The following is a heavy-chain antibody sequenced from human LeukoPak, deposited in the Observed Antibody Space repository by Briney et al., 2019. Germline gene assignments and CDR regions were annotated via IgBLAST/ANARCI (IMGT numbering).Heavy chain of an antibody. V-gene: IGHV1-18*01. CDR3: ARTYYYDSSGYDIRPPFDY. CDR1: GYTFTSYG. Sequence: WASVKVSCKASGYTFTSYGISWVRQAPGQGLEWMGWISAYNGNTNYAQKFQGRVTMTRDTSTSTVYMELSSLRSEDTAVYYCARTYYYDSSGYDIRPPFDYWGQGTLVTVSS. J-gene: IGHJ4*02. D-gene: IGHD3-22*01. CDR2: ISAYNGNT.